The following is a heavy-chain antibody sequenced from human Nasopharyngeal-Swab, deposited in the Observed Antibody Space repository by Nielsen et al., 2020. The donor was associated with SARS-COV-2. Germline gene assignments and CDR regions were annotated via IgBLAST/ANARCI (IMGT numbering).Heavy chain of an antibody. CDR1: GYTFTGYY. D-gene: IGHD1-7*01. J-gene: IGHJ4*02. V-gene: IGHV1-2*02. CDR3: ATPWPGPYWNYGRGDY. CDR2: INPNSGGT. Sequence: ASVKVSCKASGYTFTGYYMHWVRQAPGQGLEWMGWINPNSGGTNYAQKFQGRVTMTRDTSISTAYMELSSLRSEDTAVYYCATPWPGPYWNYGRGDYWGQGTLVTVSS.